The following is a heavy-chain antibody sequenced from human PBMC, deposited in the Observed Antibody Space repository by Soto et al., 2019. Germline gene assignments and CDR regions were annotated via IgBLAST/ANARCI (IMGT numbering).Heavy chain of an antibody. CDR3: ARDKYYGSGSYWIYYYYYMDV. CDR2: IKQDGSAK. Sequence: EVQLVESGGGLVQPGGSLRLSCAASGFTFSSYWMSWVRQAPGKGLEWVANIKQDGSAKYYVDSVKGRFTISRDNAKNSLYLQMNSLRAEDTAVYYCARDKYYGSGSYWIYYYYYMDVWGKGTTVTVSS. D-gene: IGHD3-10*01. CDR1: GFTFSSYW. J-gene: IGHJ6*03. V-gene: IGHV3-7*01.